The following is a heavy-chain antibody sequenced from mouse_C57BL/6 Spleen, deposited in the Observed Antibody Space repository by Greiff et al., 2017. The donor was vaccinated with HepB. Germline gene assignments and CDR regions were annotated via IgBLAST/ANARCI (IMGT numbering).Heavy chain of an antibody. V-gene: IGHV2-2*01. J-gene: IGHJ4*01. D-gene: IGHD2-4*01. CDR3: ASMINYAMDY. CDR1: GFSLTSYG. Sequence: VKLMESGPGLVQPSQSLSITCTVSGFSLTSYGVHWVRQSPGKGLEWLGVIWSGGSTDYNAAFISRLSISKDNSKSQVFFKMNSLKADDTAIYYCASMINYAMDYWGQGTSVTVSS. CDR2: IWSGGST.